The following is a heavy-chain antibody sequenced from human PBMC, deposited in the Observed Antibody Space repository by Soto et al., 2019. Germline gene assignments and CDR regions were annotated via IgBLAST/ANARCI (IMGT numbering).Heavy chain of an antibody. J-gene: IGHJ4*02. CDR2: TYYRSKWHT. V-gene: IGHV6-1*01. CDR3: ARDLHGTYYYDS. D-gene: IGHD1-1*01. Sequence: QLQLQESGPGLVKPSQTLSLTCDISGDSVSSTSSIWNWIRQSPSRGLEWLGRTYYRSKWHTDYAVSVRGRITFNPDSPKNQFFLQLRSVTPDDTAVYFCARDLHGTYYYDSWGQGTLVTVSS. CDR1: GDSVSSTSSI.